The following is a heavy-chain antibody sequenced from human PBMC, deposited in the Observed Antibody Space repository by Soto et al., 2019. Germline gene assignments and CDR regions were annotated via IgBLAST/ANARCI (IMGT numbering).Heavy chain of an antibody. Sequence: QVQLVQSGAEVKKPGSSVKVSCKASGGTFSSYAISWVRQAPGQGLEWMGGIIPIFGTANYAQKFQGRVTITADEPTSRAYMELSSLRSEDTAVYYCAREGAYGDYENAFDIWGQGTMVTVSS. CDR3: AREGAYGDYENAFDI. V-gene: IGHV1-69*01. CDR2: IIPIFGTA. J-gene: IGHJ3*02. D-gene: IGHD4-17*01. CDR1: GGTFSSYA.